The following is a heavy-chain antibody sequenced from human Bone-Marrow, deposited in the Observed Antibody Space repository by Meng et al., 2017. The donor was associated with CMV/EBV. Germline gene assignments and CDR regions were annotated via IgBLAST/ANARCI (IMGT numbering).Heavy chain of an antibody. CDR2: ISGSATTI. J-gene: IGHJ6*02. Sequence: GGSLRLSCAASGFTFNDYYMNWTRQAPGKGLEWVSYISGSATTIYYADSVKGRFTISRDNTKNSLYLQMNSLRVEDTAVYYCARDLNNYGMDVWGQGTTVTVSS. D-gene: IGHD2/OR15-2a*01. CDR3: ARDLNNYGMDV. CDR1: GFTFNDYY. V-gene: IGHV3-11*01.